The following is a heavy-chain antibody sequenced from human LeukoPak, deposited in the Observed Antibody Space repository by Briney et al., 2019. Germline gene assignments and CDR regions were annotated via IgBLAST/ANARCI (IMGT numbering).Heavy chain of an antibody. CDR2: IYYSGST. CDR3: ARGSIIGYSYGLSWFDP. J-gene: IGHJ5*02. Sequence: SETLSLTCTVSGGSISSNSYYWGWIRQPPGKGLEWIGSIYYSGSTYYNPSLKSRVTISVDTSKNQFSLKLSSVTAADTAVYYCARGSIIGYSYGLSWFDPWGQGTLVTVSS. D-gene: IGHD5-18*01. V-gene: IGHV4-39*07. CDR1: GGSISSNSYY.